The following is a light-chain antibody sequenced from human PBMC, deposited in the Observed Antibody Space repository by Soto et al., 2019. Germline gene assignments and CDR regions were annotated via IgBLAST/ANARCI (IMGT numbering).Light chain of an antibody. CDR2: QDT. CDR1: KLGDKY. J-gene: IGLJ1*01. V-gene: IGLV3-1*01. Sequence: SYELTQPPAVSVSPGQTASISCSGDKLGDKYASWYQQKPGQSPGLVIYQDTKRPSGIPERFSGSNSGNTATLTISVTQAMDEADYYCQAWDSSTYYVFGAGTKLTVL. CDR3: QAWDSSTYYV.